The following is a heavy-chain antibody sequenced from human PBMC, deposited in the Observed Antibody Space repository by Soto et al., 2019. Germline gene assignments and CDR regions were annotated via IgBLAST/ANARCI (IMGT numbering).Heavy chain of an antibody. V-gene: IGHV1-18*01. CDR2: ISAYNGNT. J-gene: IGHJ6*02. D-gene: IGHD1-26*01. CDR1: GYTFTSYG. Sequence: GASVKVSCTASGYTFTSYGISWVRQAPGQGLEWMGWISAYNGNTNYAQELQGRVTMTTDTSTSTAYMELSSLRSEDTAVYYCARDFVVGGPTINYYYGMDVWGQGTTVTVSS. CDR3: ARDFVVGGPTINYYYGMDV.